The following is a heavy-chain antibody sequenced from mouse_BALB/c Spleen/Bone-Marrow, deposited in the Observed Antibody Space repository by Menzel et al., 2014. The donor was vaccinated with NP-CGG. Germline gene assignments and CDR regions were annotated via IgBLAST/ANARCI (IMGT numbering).Heavy chain of an antibody. CDR1: GFTFSRYG. V-gene: IGHV5-6-3*01. Sequence: EVMLVESGGGLVQPGGSLKLSCAASGFTFSRYGMSWVRPTPDKRLELVATINSNGGSTYYPDSVKGRFTISRDNAKNTLYLQMSSLKSEDTAMYYCARDGPYFFDYWGRGTTLTVSS. CDR2: INSNGGST. CDR3: ARDGPYFFDY. D-gene: IGHD2-10*01. J-gene: IGHJ2*01.